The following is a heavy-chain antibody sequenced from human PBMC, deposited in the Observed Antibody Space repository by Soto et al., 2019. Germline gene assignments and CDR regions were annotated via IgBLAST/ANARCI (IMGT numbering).Heavy chain of an antibody. V-gene: IGHV4-59*01. J-gene: IGHJ4*02. CDR3: ARDSDYVFDY. D-gene: IGHD5-12*01. CDR2: IYYSGST. CDR1: GGSISSYY. Sequence: PSETLSLTCTVSGGSISSYYWSWIRQPPGKGLEWIGYIYYSGSTNYNPSLKSRVTISVDTSKNQFSLKLSSVTAADTAVYYCARDSDYVFDYWGQGTLVTVSS.